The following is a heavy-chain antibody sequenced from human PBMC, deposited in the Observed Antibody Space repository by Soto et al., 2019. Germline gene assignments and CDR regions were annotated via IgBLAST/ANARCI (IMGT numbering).Heavy chain of an antibody. CDR3: AIFDHIVVVVAATLRDAFDI. Sequence: EVQLVESGGGLVKPGGSLRLSCAASGFTFSSYSMNWVRQAPGKGLEWVSSISSSSSYIYYADSVNGRFTISRDNAKNSLYLQMNSLRAEDTAVYYCAIFDHIVVVVAATLRDAFDIWGQGKMVTVSS. CDR1: GFTFSSYS. CDR2: ISSSSSYI. D-gene: IGHD2-15*01. J-gene: IGHJ3*02. V-gene: IGHV3-21*01.